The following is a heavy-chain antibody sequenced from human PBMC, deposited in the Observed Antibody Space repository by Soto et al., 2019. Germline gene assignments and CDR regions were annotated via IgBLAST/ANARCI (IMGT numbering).Heavy chain of an antibody. V-gene: IGHV3-23*01. CDR2: ISGSGGST. Sequence: GGSLRLSCAASGFTFSSYAMSWVRQAPGKGLEWVSAISGSGGSTYYADSVKGRFTISRDNSKNTLYLQMNSLRAEDTAVYYCAKVGYYYGSGSHYYYYYGMDVWGQGTTVTVSS. CDR1: GFTFSSYA. CDR3: AKVGYYYGSGSHYYYYYGMDV. J-gene: IGHJ6*02. D-gene: IGHD3-10*01.